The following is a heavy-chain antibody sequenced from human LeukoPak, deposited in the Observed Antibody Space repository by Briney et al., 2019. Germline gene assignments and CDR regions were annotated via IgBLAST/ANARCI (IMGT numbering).Heavy chain of an antibody. V-gene: IGHV1-24*01. CDR2: FDPEGSET. D-gene: IGHD3-22*01. CDR3: ARDHDSNVYYAQFAY. Sequence: ASVKVSCKVSRNTLTDLFIHWVRRAPGKGLEWMGGFDPEGSETIYAFRFQDRLAMTVDTSSDTASMELSRLGSDDTAVYYCARDHDSNVYYAQFAYWGQGTLVTVSS. J-gene: IGHJ4*02. CDR1: RNTLTDLF.